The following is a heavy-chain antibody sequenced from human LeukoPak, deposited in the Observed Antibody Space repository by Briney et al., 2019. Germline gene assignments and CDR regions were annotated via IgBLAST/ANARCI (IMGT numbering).Heavy chain of an antibody. J-gene: IGHJ3*02. CDR3: ARWDEGYFDI. V-gene: IGHV1-2*02. CDR2: INPNSGGT. CDR1: GYTFTEYY. Sequence: ASVKVSCKASGYTFTEYYMHWVRQAPGQGLEWMGWINPNSGGTNYAQKVKGRFTMTRDTSISTAYMELSRLRSDDTAVYYCARWDEGYFDIWGQGTMVTVSS. D-gene: IGHD1-26*01.